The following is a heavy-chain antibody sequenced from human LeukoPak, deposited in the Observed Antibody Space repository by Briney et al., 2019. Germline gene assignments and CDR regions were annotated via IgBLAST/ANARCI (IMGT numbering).Heavy chain of an antibody. CDR3: ARVFNDGFDI. J-gene: IGHJ3*02. CDR1: GFTFSSYA. Sequence: PGGSLRLSCAASGFTFSSYAMHWVRQAPGKGLEYVSAISSNGGSTYYANSVKGRFTISRDNSKNTLYLQMGSLRAEDTAVYFCARVFNDGFDIWGQGTMVTVSS. V-gene: IGHV3-64*01. CDR2: ISSNGGST.